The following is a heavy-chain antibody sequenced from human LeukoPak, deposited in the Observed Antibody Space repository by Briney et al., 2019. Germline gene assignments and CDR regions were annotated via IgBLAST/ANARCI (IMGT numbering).Heavy chain of an antibody. Sequence: GGSLSLSCAASGFTFSSYAMTWVRQAPGKGLGWVSAISSGGGATYYADSVKRRFTISRDNSKMTLFLQMNGLRAEDTAVYYWAKALLVGAKVYDYLGQGTLVTVSS. V-gene: IGHV3-23*01. J-gene: IGHJ4*02. CDR2: ISSGGGAT. CDR3: AKALLVGAKVYDY. D-gene: IGHD1-26*01. CDR1: GFTFSSYA.